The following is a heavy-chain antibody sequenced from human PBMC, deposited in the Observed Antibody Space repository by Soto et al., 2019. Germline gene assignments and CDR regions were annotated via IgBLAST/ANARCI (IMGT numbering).Heavy chain of an antibody. V-gene: IGHV1-18*04. CDR1: GYTFTSYG. D-gene: IGHD3-22*01. CDR2: INTYDGNT. CDR3: ARVRLTMIVVPFGVL. Sequence: QVQLVQSGAEVKKPGASVKVSCKASGYTFTSYGIAWVRQAPGQGLEWMGWINTYDGNTNYAQEFQGRVTMTTDTSMSTAYMELRSLRSDDTAVYYCARVRLTMIVVPFGVLWGQGTLVTVSS. J-gene: IGHJ4*02.